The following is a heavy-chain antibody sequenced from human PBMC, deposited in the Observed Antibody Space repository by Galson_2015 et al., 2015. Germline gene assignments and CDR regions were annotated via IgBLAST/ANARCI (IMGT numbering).Heavy chain of an antibody. J-gene: IGHJ4*02. D-gene: IGHD3-3*01. CDR3: AKDYDLWSGYYTAHDS. CDR2: ISPSGGST. V-gene: IGHV3-23*01. Sequence: SLRLSCAASGFTLSTYALSWVRQAPGKGLEWVSTISPSGGSTYYVDSVKGRFTISRDNSKNTLYLQMNSLRAEDTAVYYCAKDYDLWSGYYTAHDSWGQGTLVTVSS. CDR1: GFTLSTYA.